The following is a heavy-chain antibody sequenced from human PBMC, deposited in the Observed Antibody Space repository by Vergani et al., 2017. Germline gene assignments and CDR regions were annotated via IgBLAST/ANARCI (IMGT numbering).Heavy chain of an antibody. CDR1: GGSISSNNYY. Sequence: QLQLQESGPGLVKPSETLSLTCSVSGGSISSNNYYWGWIRQPPGKGLEWIGIINYSGSTYYNPSLKSRVTISVDTSKNQLSLKLSSVTAADTAVYYCARPVQYRGDYYYMDVWGKGTTVTVSS. J-gene: IGHJ6*03. D-gene: IGHD5-18*01. CDR3: ARPVQYRGDYYYMDV. CDR2: INYSGST. V-gene: IGHV4-39*01.